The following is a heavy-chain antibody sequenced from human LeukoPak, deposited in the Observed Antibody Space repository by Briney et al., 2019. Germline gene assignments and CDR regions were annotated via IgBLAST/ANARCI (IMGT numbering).Heavy chain of an antibody. CDR3: ARGDGSGRYGLPFDS. CDR2: MKQDGREK. J-gene: IGHJ4*02. V-gene: IGHV3-7*01. Sequence: GGSLRLSCVASGFIFSNYWMSWVRQVPGKGLEWVANMKQDGREKYLVDSVKGRFTISRDNAKNSVYLQMNSLTDEDTGVYYCARGDGSGRYGLPFDSWGQGTLVTVSS. D-gene: IGHD6-13*01. CDR1: GFIFSNYW.